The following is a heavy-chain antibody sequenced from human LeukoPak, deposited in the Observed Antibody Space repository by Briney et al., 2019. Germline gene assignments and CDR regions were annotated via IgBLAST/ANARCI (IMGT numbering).Heavy chain of an antibody. CDR3: AREDYYDSSGYFDY. CDR1: GGSISSYY. Sequence: SETLSLTCTVSGGSISSYYWSWIRQPAGKGLEWIGRIYTSGSTNYYPSLKSRVTMSVDTSKNQFSLKLSSVTAADTAVYYCAREDYYDSSGYFDYWGQGTLVTVSS. V-gene: IGHV4-4*07. D-gene: IGHD3-22*01. CDR2: IYTSGST. J-gene: IGHJ4*02.